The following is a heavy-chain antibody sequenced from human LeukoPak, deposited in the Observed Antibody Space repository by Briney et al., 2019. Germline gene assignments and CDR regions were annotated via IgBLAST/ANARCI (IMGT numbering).Heavy chain of an antibody. CDR2: ITYSGVRT. CDR3: GKAYGSGSYYNVRSYYYGMDV. D-gene: IGHD3-10*01. V-gene: IGHV3-23*01. J-gene: IGHJ6*01. CDR1: ALTFSSDA. Sequence: GSLSLSCAAPALTFSSDAMSWVRPAPRKGLEWVSSITYSGVRTYYANSAQGRFTISRANSKNTPYLQMNSRRAEDTALYYCGKAYGSGSYYNVRSYYYGMDVWGGGTTVSVSS.